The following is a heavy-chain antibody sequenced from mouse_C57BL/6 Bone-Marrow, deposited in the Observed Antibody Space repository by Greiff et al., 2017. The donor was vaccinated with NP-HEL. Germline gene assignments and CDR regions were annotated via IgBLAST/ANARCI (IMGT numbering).Heavy chain of an antibody. CDR1: GYTFTDYN. D-gene: IGHD1-1*01. Sequence: VQLQQSGPELVKPGASVKMSCKASGYTFTDYNMHWVKQSHGKSLEWIGYFNPDNGGTSYNQKFKGKATLTVNKSSSTAYMELRSLTSEDSAVYYCARVDYYGSSYLYWYFDVWGTGTTVTVSS. CDR3: ARVDYYGSSYLYWYFDV. CDR2: FNPDNGGT. J-gene: IGHJ1*03. V-gene: IGHV1-22*01.